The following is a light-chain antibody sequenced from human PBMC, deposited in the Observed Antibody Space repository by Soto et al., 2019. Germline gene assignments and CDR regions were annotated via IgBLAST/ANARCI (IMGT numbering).Light chain of an antibody. CDR1: QSVLYSSNNKNY. J-gene: IGKJ1*01. CDR2: WAS. Sequence: DIVLTQSPDSLAVSLGERATINCKSSQSVLYSSNNKNYLAWYQQKPGQPPKLLIYWASTRESGVPDRFSGSGSGTDFTLTISSLXAEDVAVYYCQQYYSTPPTWTFGQGTKV. V-gene: IGKV4-1*01. CDR3: QQYYSTPPTWT.